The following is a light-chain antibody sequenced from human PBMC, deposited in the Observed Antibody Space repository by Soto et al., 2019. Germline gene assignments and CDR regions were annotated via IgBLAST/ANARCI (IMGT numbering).Light chain of an antibody. CDR3: RSYDSSLSGYV. CDR2: DVR. CDR1: SSDVGSYNL. V-gene: IGLV2-14*02. Sequence: QSALTQPASVSGSPGQSITISCTGTSSDVGSYNLVSWYQQHPGKAPKLMIYDVRNRPSGISNRFSGSKSGTSASLAISGLQAEYEADYYCRSYDSSLSGYVFGTGTKVTVL. J-gene: IGLJ1*01.